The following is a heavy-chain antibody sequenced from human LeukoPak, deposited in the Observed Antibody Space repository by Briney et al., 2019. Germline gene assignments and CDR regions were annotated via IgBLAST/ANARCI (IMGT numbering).Heavy chain of an antibody. D-gene: IGHD3-16*01. J-gene: IGHJ4*02. CDR1: GFTFSSYA. CDR3: ASRGGIYY. Sequence: GGSLRLSCAASGFTFSSYAMSWVRQAPGKGLEWVSAISGSGGSTYYADSVKGRFTISRDNAKSSLSLQMNSLRAEDTAVYYCASRGGIYYWGQGTLVTVSS. CDR2: ISGSGGST. V-gene: IGHV3-23*01.